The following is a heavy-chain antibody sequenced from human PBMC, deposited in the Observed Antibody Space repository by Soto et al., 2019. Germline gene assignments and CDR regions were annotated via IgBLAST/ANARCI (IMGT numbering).Heavy chain of an antibody. Sequence: PGRSLRLSCAASGFTFSSYAMSWVRQAPGKGLEWVSAISGSGDGTYYADSVKGRFTISRDNSKNTLYLQMNSLRAEDTAVYYCAKGPPGYCSGGSCYSDMAAFDIWGQGKMVT. D-gene: IGHD2-15*01. CDR1: GFTFSSYA. J-gene: IGHJ3*02. CDR3: AKGPPGYCSGGSCYSDMAAFDI. V-gene: IGHV3-23*01. CDR2: ISGSGDGT.